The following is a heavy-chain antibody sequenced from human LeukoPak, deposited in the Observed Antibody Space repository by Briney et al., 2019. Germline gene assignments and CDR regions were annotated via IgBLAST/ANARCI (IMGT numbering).Heavy chain of an antibody. J-gene: IGHJ6*02. CDR2: IIPILGIA. D-gene: IGHD1-1*01. V-gene: IGHV1-69*04. CDR3: ARNAGMDV. CDR1: GGTFSSYA. Sequence: GAWVKVSCKASGGTFSSYALSWVRQAPGQGLEWMGRIIPILGIANYAQKFQGRVTITADKSTSTAYMELSSLRSEDTAVYYCARNAGMDVWGQGTTVTVSS.